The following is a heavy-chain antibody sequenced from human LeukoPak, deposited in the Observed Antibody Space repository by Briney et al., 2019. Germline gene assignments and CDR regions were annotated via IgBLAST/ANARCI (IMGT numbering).Heavy chain of an antibody. CDR3: VSFYETY. CDR2: INSDWSWT. Sequence: QPEGSLKLSCAASGTYWMHWVRQAPGKGLVWVSHINSDWSWTSYADSVKGRFNICKDNAKHTVYLQMNSLRAEDTAVYYCVSFYETYWGRGPLVTVSS. CDR1: GTYW. J-gene: IGHJ4*02. D-gene: IGHD2/OR15-2a*01. V-gene: IGHV3-74*01.